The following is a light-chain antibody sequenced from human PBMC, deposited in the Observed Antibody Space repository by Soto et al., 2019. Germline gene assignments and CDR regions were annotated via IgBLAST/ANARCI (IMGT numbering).Light chain of an antibody. CDR2: MGS. CDR3: MQALQTPLT. V-gene: IGKV2-28*01. J-gene: IGKJ4*01. CDR1: KSLLHSNGYNY. Sequence: DIVMTQSPLSLPVTPGEPASISCRCSKSLLHSNGYNYLDWYLQKPGQSPQVLIYMGSNRASGVPDRFSGSGSGTDFTLKISRVEAEDVGVYYCMQALQTPLTFGGGTKVEIK.